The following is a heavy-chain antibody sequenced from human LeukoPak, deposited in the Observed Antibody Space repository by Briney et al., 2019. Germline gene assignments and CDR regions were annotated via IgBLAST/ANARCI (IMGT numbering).Heavy chain of an antibody. D-gene: IGHD3-22*01. J-gene: IGHJ4*02. CDR3: AKRALTYYYDSSGYLNY. CDR2: ISGSGGST. CDR1: GFTFSSYA. Sequence: GSLRLSCAASGFTFSSYAMSWVRQAPGKGLEWVSAISGSGGSTYYADSVKGRFTTSRDNSKNTLYLQMNSLRAEDTAVYYCAKRALTYYYDSSGYLNYWGQGTLVTVSS. V-gene: IGHV3-23*01.